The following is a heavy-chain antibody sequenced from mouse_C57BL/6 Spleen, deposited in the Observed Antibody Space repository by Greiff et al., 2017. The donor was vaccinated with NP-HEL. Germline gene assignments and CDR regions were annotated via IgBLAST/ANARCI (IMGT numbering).Heavy chain of an antibody. D-gene: IGHD3-2*01. V-gene: IGHV1-19*01. CDR1: GYTFTDYY. CDR2: INPYNGGT. J-gene: IGHJ2*01. CDR3: ARLRQLLDY. Sequence: VQLQQSGPVLVKPGASVKMSCKASGYTFTDYYMNWVKQSHGKSLEWIGVINPYNGGTSYNQKFKGKATLTVDKSSSTAYMELNSLTSEDSAVYYCARLRQLLDYWGQGTTLTVSS.